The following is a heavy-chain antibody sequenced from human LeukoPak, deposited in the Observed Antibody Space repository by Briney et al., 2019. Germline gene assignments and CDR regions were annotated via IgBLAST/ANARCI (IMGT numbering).Heavy chain of an antibody. CDR1: GFIFSNYW. CDR2: IYSGGST. D-gene: IGHD3-10*01. J-gene: IGHJ4*02. Sequence: GGSLRLSCAASGFIFSNYWMSWVRQAPGKGLEWVSVIYSGGSTYYADSVKGRFTISRDNSQNTLYLQMNSLRAEDTAVYYCARDGPRAGRGVIFENWGQGTLVTVSS. V-gene: IGHV3-66*01. CDR3: ARDGPRAGRGVIFEN.